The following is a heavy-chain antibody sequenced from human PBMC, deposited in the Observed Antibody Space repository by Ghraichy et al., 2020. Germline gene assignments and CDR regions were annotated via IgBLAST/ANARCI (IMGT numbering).Heavy chain of an antibody. Sequence: LTCAASGFTFSDYSMNWVRQAPGKGLEWVSYISSSSSTIYYADSVKGRFTISRDNAKNSLYLQMNSLRDEDTAVYFCVRDLNTPHWGQGTLVTVSS. CDR3: VRDLNTPH. J-gene: IGHJ4*02. D-gene: IGHD2-15*01. CDR1: GFTFSDYS. V-gene: IGHV3-48*02. CDR2: ISSSSSTI.